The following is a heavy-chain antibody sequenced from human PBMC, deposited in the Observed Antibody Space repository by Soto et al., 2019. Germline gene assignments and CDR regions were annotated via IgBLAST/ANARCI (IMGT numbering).Heavy chain of an antibody. CDR1: GGSITTLNNY. V-gene: IGHV4-39*01. Sequence: LLLQESGPGLVKPSETLSLSCSVAGGSITTLNNYWGWVRQPPGKGLEWIGSISDGGTTFYNASLESRLSRSLETSKNPFSLRLKSVTAADTALYFCARQRLQWLVYFDYWGQGIQVTVS. J-gene: IGHJ4*02. D-gene: IGHD6-19*01. CDR3: ARQRLQWLVYFDY. CDR2: ISDGGTT.